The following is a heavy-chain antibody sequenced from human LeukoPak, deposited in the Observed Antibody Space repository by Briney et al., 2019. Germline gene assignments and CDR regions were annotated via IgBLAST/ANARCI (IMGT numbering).Heavy chain of an antibody. J-gene: IGHJ4*02. Sequence: ASVKVSCKASGGTFSSYAISWVRQAPGQGLEWMGGIIPIFGTANYAQKFQGRVTITTDESTSTAYMELSRLRSDDTAVYYCARDPYGDYVFDYWGQGTLVTVSS. CDR3: ARDPYGDYVFDY. V-gene: IGHV1-69*05. CDR1: GGTFSSYA. D-gene: IGHD4-17*01. CDR2: IIPIFGTA.